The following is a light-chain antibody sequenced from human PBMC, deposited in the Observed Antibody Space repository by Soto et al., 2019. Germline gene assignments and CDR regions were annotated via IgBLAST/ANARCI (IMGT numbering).Light chain of an antibody. CDR2: GAS. V-gene: IGKV3D-15*01. CDR1: QRVSSGY. CDR3: QQYNKWPQT. Sequence: EIVLTQSPGTLSLSPGERATLSCRASQRVSSGYLAWYQQKPGQAPRLLIYGASNRATDIPDRFSGSGSGTEFTLTISSLQSEDIAVYYCQQYNKWPQTFGQGTKL. J-gene: IGKJ1*01.